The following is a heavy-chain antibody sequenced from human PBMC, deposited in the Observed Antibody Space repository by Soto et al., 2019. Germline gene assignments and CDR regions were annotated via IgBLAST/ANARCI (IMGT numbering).Heavy chain of an antibody. J-gene: IGHJ3*02. V-gene: IGHV3-23*01. Sequence: EVHLLESGGDLVQPGGTLILSCVASGYPFGDYAMRWVRQAPWKGLEWVSAIGPTEAHAPAYAASVKGRFTISRDNSRNILYLKMTNLRAEDTGVYYCAKDAIPYNGRDDAFDIWGQGTMVTVSS. D-gene: IGHD2-2*02. CDR1: GYPFGDYA. CDR2: IGPTEAHAP. CDR3: AKDAIPYNGRDDAFDI.